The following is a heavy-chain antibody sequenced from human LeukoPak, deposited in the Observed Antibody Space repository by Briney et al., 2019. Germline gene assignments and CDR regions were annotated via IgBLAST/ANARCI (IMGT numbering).Heavy chain of an antibody. CDR2: IYYSGST. CDR3: ARDRSFGVVGHSYGMDV. CDR1: GGSISSYY. D-gene: IGHD3-3*01. J-gene: IGHJ6*02. Sequence: SETLSLTCTVSGGSISSYYWSWIRQPPGKGLEWIGYIYYSGSTNYNPSLKSRVTISVDTSKNQFSLKLSSVTAADTAVYYCARDRSFGVVGHSYGMDVWGQGTTVTVSS. V-gene: IGHV4-59*01.